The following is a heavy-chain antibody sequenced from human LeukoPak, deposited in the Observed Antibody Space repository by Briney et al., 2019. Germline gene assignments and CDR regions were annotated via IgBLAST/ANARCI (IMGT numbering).Heavy chain of an antibody. CDR3: AKTPYYYGSGNNWFDP. CDR2: ISGSGGST. V-gene: IGHV3-23*01. D-gene: IGHD3-10*01. Sequence: GASLTLSCAASGFTLSSYAMSWVRQAPGKGLEWVSAISGSGGSTYYADSVKGRVTISRDNSKNTLYLQMNSLRAEDTAVYYCAKTPYYYGSGNNWFDPWGQGTLVTVSS. CDR1: GFTLSSYA. J-gene: IGHJ5*02.